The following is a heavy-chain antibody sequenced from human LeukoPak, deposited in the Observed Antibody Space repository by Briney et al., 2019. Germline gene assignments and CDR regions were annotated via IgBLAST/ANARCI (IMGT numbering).Heavy chain of an antibody. CDR3: AKDDNYIRFLS. Sequence: GGSLRLSCAASGFTFSSYEMNWVRQAPGKGLEWVSGISGSGGNTYYADSVKGRFTISRDNSKNTLYLQMNSLRAEDTAVYYCAKDDNYIRFLSWGQGTLVTVSS. CDR2: ISGSGGNT. V-gene: IGHV3-23*01. J-gene: IGHJ5*02. D-gene: IGHD3-16*01. CDR1: GFTFSSYE.